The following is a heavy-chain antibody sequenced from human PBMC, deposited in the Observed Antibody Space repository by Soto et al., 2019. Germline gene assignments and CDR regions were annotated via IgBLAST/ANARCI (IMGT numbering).Heavy chain of an antibody. CDR3: ARAGQWLAGDY. J-gene: IGHJ4*02. CDR1: GYTFRRYA. CDR2: ISAGNGNA. V-gene: IGHV1-3*01. Sequence: QVRLVQSGAEVKEPGASVRVSCRASGYTFRRYAMHWVRQAPGQSLEWVGWISAGNGNARYSQDFQDRVTITRDTSANTLYMEMSSLKSEDTAVYYCARAGQWLAGDYWGQGTLVTVSP. D-gene: IGHD6-19*01.